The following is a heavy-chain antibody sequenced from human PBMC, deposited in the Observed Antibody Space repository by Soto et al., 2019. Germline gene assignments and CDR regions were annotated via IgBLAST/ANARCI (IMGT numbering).Heavy chain of an antibody. CDR2: IYYSGST. CDR1: GGSISSSSYY. CDR3: ARGGPYCSSTSCYRGKLHWFDP. Sequence: PSETLSLTCTVAGGSISSSSYYWGWIRQPPRKGLEWIGSIYYSGSTYYNPSLKSRVTISVDTSKNQFSLKLSSVTAADTAVYYCARGGPYCSSTSCYRGKLHWFDPWGQGTQVTVSS. D-gene: IGHD2-2*01. J-gene: IGHJ5*02. V-gene: IGHV4-39*01.